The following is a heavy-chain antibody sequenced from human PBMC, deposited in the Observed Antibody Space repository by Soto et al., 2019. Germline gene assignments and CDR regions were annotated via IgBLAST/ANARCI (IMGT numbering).Heavy chain of an antibody. J-gene: IGHJ4*02. Sequence: APVKVSCKASGYTFTSYGIIWVRQAPGQGLEWMGWISAYNGNTNYPQKLQGRVTMTTDTSTSTAYMELRSLRSDDTAVYYCARDHCSSTNCYTPVDYWGQRTLDTVSA. CDR1: GYTFTSYG. D-gene: IGHD2-2*02. CDR2: ISAYNGNT. V-gene: IGHV1-18*04. CDR3: ARDHCSSTNCYTPVDY.